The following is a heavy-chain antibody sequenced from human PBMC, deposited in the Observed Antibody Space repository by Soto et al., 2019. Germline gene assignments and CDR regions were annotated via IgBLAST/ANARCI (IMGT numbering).Heavy chain of an antibody. D-gene: IGHD6-19*01. CDR2: INPNSGDT. CDR1: GYTFTGYY. CDR3: ARREQWLENFDY. J-gene: IGHJ4*02. V-gene: IGHV1-2*02. Sequence: QVQLVQSGAEVKKPGASVKVSCKTSGYTFTGYYIHWIRQAPGQGLEWTGWINPNSGDTNYSQDFQGRVTMTSDTSFTTAYVELTRLRSDDTAVYYCARREQWLENFDYWGQGTLVTVSS.